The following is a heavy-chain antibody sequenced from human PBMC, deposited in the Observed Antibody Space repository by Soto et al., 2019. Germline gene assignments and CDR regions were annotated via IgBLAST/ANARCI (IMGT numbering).Heavy chain of an antibody. D-gene: IGHD3-16*02. CDR3: AKGGRDYVWGSYRYNYYFDY. CDR1: GFTFSSYA. J-gene: IGHJ4*02. Sequence: EVQLLESGGGLVQPGGSLRLSCAASGFTFSSYAMSWVRQAPGKGLEWVSAISGSGGSKYYADSVKGRFTISRDNSKNTLYLQMNSLRAEDTAVYYCAKGGRDYVWGSYRYNYYFDYWGQGTLVTVSS. V-gene: IGHV3-23*01. CDR2: ISGSGGSK.